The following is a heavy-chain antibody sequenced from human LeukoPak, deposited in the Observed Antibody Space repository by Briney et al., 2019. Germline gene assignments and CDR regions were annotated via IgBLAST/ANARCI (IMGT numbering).Heavy chain of an antibody. D-gene: IGHD3-10*01. V-gene: IGHV4-34*01. CDR3: ARGAPMVRGAPQPNWFDP. Sequence: SETLSLTCAVYGGSFSGYYWSWIRQPPGKGLEWNGEIKHSGSTNYNPSLKSRVTISVDTSKNQFSLKLSSVTAADTAVYYCARGAPMVRGAPQPNWFDPWGQGTLVTVSS. J-gene: IGHJ5*02. CDR1: GGSFSGYY. CDR2: IKHSGST.